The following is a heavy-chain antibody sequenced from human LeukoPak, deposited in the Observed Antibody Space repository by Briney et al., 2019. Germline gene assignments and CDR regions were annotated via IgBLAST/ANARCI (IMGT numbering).Heavy chain of an antibody. CDR3: ARGSNPWYYGMDV. Sequence: PGGSLRLSCAASGFTVSSSFMSWVRQVPGKGLEWVSVVYRGGGTDYADSVKGRFAISTDNSKNTLYLQMNSLRAEDTAVYYCARGSNPWYYGMDVWGQGTTVTVSS. J-gene: IGHJ6*02. CDR1: GFTVSSSF. V-gene: IGHV3-53*01. D-gene: IGHD2-2*01. CDR2: VYRGGGT.